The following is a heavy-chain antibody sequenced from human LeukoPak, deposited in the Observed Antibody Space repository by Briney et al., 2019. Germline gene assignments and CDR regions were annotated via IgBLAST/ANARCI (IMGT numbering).Heavy chain of an antibody. J-gene: IGHJ4*02. V-gene: IGHV5-51*01. CDR3: ARSHWKVVPAASDY. CDR1: GYSFTSYW. CDR2: IYPGDSDT. Sequence: GESLKISCKGSGYSFTSYWIGWVRQMPGKGLEWMGIIYPGDSDTKYSPSFQGQVTISADKSISTAYLQWSSLKASDAAMYYCARSHWKVVPAASDYWGQGTLVTVSS. D-gene: IGHD2-2*01.